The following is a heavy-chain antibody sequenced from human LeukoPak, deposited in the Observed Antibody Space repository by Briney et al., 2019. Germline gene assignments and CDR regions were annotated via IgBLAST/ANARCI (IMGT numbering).Heavy chain of an antibody. CDR1: GFTVSSNY. D-gene: IGHD2-2*01. CDR2: IYSGGST. CDR3: ARAGCSSTSCYDYYMDV. V-gene: IGHV3-53*01. Sequence: GGSLRLSCAASGFTVSSNYMSWVRQAPGKGLEWVSVIYSGGSTYYADSVKGRFTISRDNSKNALYLQMNSLRAEDTAVYYCARAGCSSTSCYDYYMDVWGKGTTVTVSS. J-gene: IGHJ6*03.